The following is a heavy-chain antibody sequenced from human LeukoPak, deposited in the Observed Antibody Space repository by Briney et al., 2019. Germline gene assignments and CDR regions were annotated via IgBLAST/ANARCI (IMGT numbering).Heavy chain of an antibody. V-gene: IGHV4-59*01. J-gene: IGHJ4*02. CDR1: GGSISSYM. CDR2: VYDSGVT. CDR3: ARGQTVRSYEF. Sequence: SETLSLTCTVAGGSISSYMWTWIRQTPEKGLEWMGHVYDSGVTDYNPALKSRVTISLDRSKGHFSLQVRAVTAADTAIYYCARGQTVRSYEFWGQGTLVTVSS. D-gene: IGHD3-22*01.